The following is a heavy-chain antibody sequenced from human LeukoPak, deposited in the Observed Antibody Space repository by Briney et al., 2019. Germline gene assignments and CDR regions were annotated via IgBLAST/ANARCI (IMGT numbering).Heavy chain of an antibody. D-gene: IGHD1/OR15-1a*01. Sequence: GGSLRLSCAVSGFSFSSNWMGWVRQAPGKGLEWVSYIGSDGSTIYYADSMKGRFTMSRDNAKNSLYLQMNSLRVEDTAVYYCARSNWEHYAFDIWGQGTMVVVSS. CDR3: ARSNWEHYAFDI. CDR1: GFSFSSNW. J-gene: IGHJ3*02. CDR2: IGSDGSTI. V-gene: IGHV3-48*04.